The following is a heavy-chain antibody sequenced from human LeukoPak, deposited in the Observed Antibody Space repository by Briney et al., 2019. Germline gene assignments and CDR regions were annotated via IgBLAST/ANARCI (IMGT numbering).Heavy chain of an antibody. J-gene: IGHJ4*02. CDR3: AKDRGSLDY. D-gene: IGHD1-26*01. CDR1: GFTFSSYG. Sequence: GGSLRLSCAASGFTFSSYGMSWVRQAPGKGLEWVSAISGSGGSAYYADSVKGRFTIARDNSKNTLDLQMNSLRAEDTAVYYCAKDRGSLDYWGQGTLVTVSS. V-gene: IGHV3-23*01. CDR2: ISGSGGSA.